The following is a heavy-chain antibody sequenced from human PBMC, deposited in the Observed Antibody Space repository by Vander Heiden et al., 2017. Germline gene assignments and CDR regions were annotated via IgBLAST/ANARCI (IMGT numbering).Heavy chain of an antibody. CDR1: GGSFRGYD. Sequence: QVQLHQWGAGLLKPSEPLSPTCAGYGGSFRGYDWGWSRQPPGKGLKWIGEIKHSGSTTYNPALKSRVTISVDTSKNQFSLKLSSVTAADTAVYYCARRITIFGTGSGWFDPWGQGTLVTVSS. V-gene: IGHV4-34*01. CDR2: IKHSGST. CDR3: ARRITIFGTGSGWFDP. D-gene: IGHD3-3*01. J-gene: IGHJ5*02.